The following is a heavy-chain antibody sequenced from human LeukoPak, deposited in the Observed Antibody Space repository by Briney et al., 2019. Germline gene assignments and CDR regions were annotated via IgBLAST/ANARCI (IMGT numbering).Heavy chain of an antibody. J-gene: IGHJ6*03. CDR3: ASFYCSGGSCYQYYYYYYMDV. CDR1: GGSISNYY. CDR2: IYNSGST. Sequence: SETLSLTCTVSGGSISNYYWSWIRQPAGKGLEWIGRIYNSGSTNYNPSLKSRVTMSVDTSKNQFSLKLSSVTAADTAVYYCASFYCSGGSCYQYYYYYYMDVWGKGTTVTISS. D-gene: IGHD2-15*01. V-gene: IGHV4-4*07.